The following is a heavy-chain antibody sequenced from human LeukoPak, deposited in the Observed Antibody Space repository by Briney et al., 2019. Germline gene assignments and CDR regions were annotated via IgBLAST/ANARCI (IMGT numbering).Heavy chain of an antibody. D-gene: IGHD1-14*01. V-gene: IGHV1-2*02. CDR2: INPNSGAT. J-gene: IGHJ5*02. Sequence: ASVKVSCKASGYTFTGYYMHWLRLAPGQGLEWMGWINPNSGATNYAQKFQGRVTMTRDTSISTAYMELSWLRSDDTAVYYCARVPTYKEPGGNWFDPWGQGALVTVSS. CDR1: GYTFTGYY. CDR3: ARVPTYKEPGGNWFDP.